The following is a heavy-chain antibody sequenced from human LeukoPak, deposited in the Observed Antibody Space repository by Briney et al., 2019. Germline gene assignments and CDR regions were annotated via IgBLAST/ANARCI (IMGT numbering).Heavy chain of an antibody. V-gene: IGHV4-4*02. CDR1: GGSISSSNW. CDR2: IYHSGST. J-gene: IGHJ5*02. Sequence: PSGTLSLTCAVSGGSISSSNWWSWVRQPPGKGLQWIGEIYHSGSTNYNPSLKSRVTISVDTSKNQFSLKLSSVTAADTAVYYCARGRVGYCSGGSCRYNWFDPWGQGTLVTVSS. D-gene: IGHD2-15*01. CDR3: ARGRVGYCSGGSCRYNWFDP.